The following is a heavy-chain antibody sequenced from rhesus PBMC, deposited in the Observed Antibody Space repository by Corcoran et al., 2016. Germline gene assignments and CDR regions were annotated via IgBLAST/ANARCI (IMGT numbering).Heavy chain of an antibody. D-gene: IGHD4-23*01. CDR3: DRRESNYWNYGLDY. J-gene: IGHJ6*01. CDR1: GISPTTSRIG. Sequence: QVTLMESGPALVKPTQTLTLTCTFSGISPTTSRIGVGWICQPPGSALEWLAFIYWDDDKCYSNYLQSRINRSKDSSDNQDILAVTNLGPLDTATSACDRRESNYWNYGLDYWGQGVVVTVSS. CDR2: IYWDDDK. V-gene: IGHV2-152*01.